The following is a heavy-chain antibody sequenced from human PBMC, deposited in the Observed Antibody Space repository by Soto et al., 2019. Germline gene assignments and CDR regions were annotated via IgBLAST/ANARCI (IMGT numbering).Heavy chain of an antibody. Sequence: QVQLVQSGAEVKKPGASVKVSCKASGYTFSNYLLHWVRQAPGQGLEWMGRINAGNGHTKYSQKFQGRVTFTRDTSATTAYIELSSLRSEDTAVYYCASPSYGSGSYYWSQGTLVTVSS. J-gene: IGHJ4*02. CDR2: INAGNGHT. V-gene: IGHV1-3*01. CDR1: GYTFSNYL. CDR3: ASPSYGSGSYY. D-gene: IGHD3-10*01.